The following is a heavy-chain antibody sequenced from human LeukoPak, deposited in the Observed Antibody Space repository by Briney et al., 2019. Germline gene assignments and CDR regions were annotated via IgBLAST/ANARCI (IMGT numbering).Heavy chain of an antibody. CDR1: GFTFSSYA. J-gene: IGHJ4*02. CDR2: ISGSGGST. V-gene: IGHV3-23*01. CDR3: AKTYYDFWSGVDY. Sequence: TGGSLRLSCAASGFTFSSYAMSWVRQAPGKGLEWVSAISGSGGSTYYADSVKGRFTISRDNSKNPLYLQMNSLRAEDTAVYYCAKTYYDFWSGVDYWGQGTLVTVSS. D-gene: IGHD3-3*01.